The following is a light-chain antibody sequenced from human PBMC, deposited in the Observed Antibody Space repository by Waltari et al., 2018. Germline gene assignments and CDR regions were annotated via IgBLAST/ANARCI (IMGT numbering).Light chain of an antibody. V-gene: IGKV1-5*03. CDR1: QSIDRW. CDR3: QQYYSDSIT. J-gene: IGKJ5*01. Sequence: DIQMTQSPSTLSASVGDRVTITCPACQSIDRWLAWHQQKPGKAPKALIYKTSSLESGVPSRFSGSGSGTEFTLTISSLQPDDFATYYCQQYYSDSITFGQGTRLEIK. CDR2: KTS.